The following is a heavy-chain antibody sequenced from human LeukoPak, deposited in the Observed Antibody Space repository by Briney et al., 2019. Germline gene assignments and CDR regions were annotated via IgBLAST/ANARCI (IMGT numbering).Heavy chain of an antibody. J-gene: IGHJ6*03. Sequence: GGSLRLSCAASAITFSTYAMSWVRQAPGKGLECVSVISGGAGSTYYADSVKSRFTISRDNSKNTLYLQMNSLRAEDTAVYYCAKDKYNFWSGSNYYYMDVWGKGTTVTVSS. CDR2: ISGGAGST. CDR3: AKDKYNFWSGSNYYYMDV. CDR1: AITFSTYA. D-gene: IGHD3-3*01. V-gene: IGHV3-23*01.